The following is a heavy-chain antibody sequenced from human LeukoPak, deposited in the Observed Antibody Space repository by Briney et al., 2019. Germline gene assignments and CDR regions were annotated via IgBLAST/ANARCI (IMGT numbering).Heavy chain of an antibody. V-gene: IGHV5-51*01. CDR2: IYPGDSYT. CDR3: AGHGGYYYDSSGYLN. CDR1: GYSFTSYW. J-gene: IGHJ4*02. D-gene: IGHD3-22*01. Sequence: GESLKISCKCSGYSFTSYWIGWVRQMPGKGLEWMGIIYPGDSYTRYSPSFQGQVTISADKSISTAYLQWSSLKGSETAMDYCAGHGGYYYDSSGYLNWGQGTLVTVSS.